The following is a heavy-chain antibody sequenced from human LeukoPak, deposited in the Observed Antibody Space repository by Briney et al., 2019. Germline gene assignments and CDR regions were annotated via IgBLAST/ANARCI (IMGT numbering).Heavy chain of an antibody. Sequence: PGGSLRLSCAASGFTFSSYSMNWVPQAPGKGLEWVSSISSSSSYIYYADSVKGRFTISRDNAKNSLYLQMNSLRAEDTAVYYCARDRGESGRYPYYFDYSGQGTLVAVSS. D-gene: IGHD1-26*01. CDR3: ARDRGESGRYPYYFDY. J-gene: IGHJ4*02. CDR2: ISSSSSYI. V-gene: IGHV3-21*01. CDR1: GFTFSSYS.